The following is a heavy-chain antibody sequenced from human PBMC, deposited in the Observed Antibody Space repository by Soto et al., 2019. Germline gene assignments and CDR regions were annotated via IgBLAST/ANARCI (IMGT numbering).Heavy chain of an antibody. Sequence: QVTLKESGPVLVKPTETLTLTCTVSGFSLSNARMGVSWIRQPPGKALEWLARIFSNDEKSYSTSLKSRLTISKDTSKSQVVLTMTNMDPVDTATYYCARILVAAAVKDYWGQGTLVTVSS. CDR1: GFSLSNARMG. CDR2: IFSNDEK. J-gene: IGHJ4*02. V-gene: IGHV2-26*01. CDR3: ARILVAAAVKDY. D-gene: IGHD6-13*01.